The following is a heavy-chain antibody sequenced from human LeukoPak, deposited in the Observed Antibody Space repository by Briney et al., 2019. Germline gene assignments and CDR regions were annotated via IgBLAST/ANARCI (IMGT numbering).Heavy chain of an antibody. V-gene: IGHV3-21*04. J-gene: IGHJ5*01. CDR3: AKDRHAPGRYCSSTSCFPFDS. Sequence: GGSLRLSCAASGFTFSSYSMNWVRQAPGKGLEWVSSISSSSSYIYYADPVKGRFTISRDNAKNSLYLQVNSLRAEDTAVYYCAKDRHAPGRYCSSTSCFPFDSWGQGTLVTVSS. D-gene: IGHD2-2*01. CDR1: GFTFSSYS. CDR2: ISSSSSYI.